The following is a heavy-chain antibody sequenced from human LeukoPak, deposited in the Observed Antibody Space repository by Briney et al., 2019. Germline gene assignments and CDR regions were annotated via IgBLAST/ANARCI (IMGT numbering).Heavy chain of an antibody. V-gene: IGHV3-48*04. D-gene: IGHD6-13*01. J-gene: IGHJ4*02. CDR1: GFTFSSYA. Sequence: GGSLRLSCAAAGFTFSSYAMSWVRQAPGKGVEWVSYISSSSSTMYYADSVKGRFTISRDNAKNSLFLQMNSLTAEDTAIYYCARVYLAAAGPTTFDYWGQGTLVTVSS. CDR2: ISSSSSTM. CDR3: ARVYLAAAGPTTFDY.